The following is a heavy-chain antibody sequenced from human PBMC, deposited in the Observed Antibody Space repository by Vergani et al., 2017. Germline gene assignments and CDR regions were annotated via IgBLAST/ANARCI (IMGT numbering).Heavy chain of an antibody. CDR1: GGTFSSYA. J-gene: IGHJ6*02. CDR3: ARGGYCSSTSCHTHAFYYYYYYGMDV. D-gene: IGHD2-2*02. Sequence: QVQLVQSGAEVKKPGSSVKVSCKASGGTFSSYAISWVRQAPGQGLEWMGRIIPIFGTANYAQKFQGRGTITADESTSTAYMELSSLRSEDTAVYYCARGGYCSSTSCHTHAFYYYYYYGMDVWGQGTTVTVSS. V-gene: IGHV1-69*18. CDR2: IIPIFGTA.